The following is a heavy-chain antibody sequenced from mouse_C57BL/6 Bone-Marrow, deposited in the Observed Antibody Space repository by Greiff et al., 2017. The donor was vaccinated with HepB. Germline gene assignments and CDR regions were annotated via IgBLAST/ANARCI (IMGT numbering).Heavy chain of an antibody. CDR2: IDPSDSET. CDR1: GYTFTSYW. CDR3: ARDSSGYRVWFAY. D-gene: IGHD3-2*02. V-gene: IGHV1-52*01. J-gene: IGHJ3*01. Sequence: QVQLQQPGAELVRPGSSVKLSCKASGYTFTSYWMHWVKQRPIQGLEWIGNIDPSDSETHYNQKFKDKATLTVDKSSSTAYMQLSSLTSEDSAVYYCARDSSGYRVWFAYGGQGTLVTVFA.